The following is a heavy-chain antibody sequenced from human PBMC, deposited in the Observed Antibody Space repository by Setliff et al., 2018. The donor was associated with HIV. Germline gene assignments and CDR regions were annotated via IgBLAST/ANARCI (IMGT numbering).Heavy chain of an antibody. CDR3: AKARVDGDYYYYYYMDV. V-gene: IGHV3-23*01. D-gene: IGHD4-17*01. CDR1: GFTFSSYA. Sequence: PGGSLRLSCAASGFTFSSYAMSWVRQAPGKGLEWVSAISGSGGSTYYADSVRGRFTISRDNSKNTLYLQMNSLRAEDTAVYYCAKARVDGDYYYYYYMDVWGKGTTVTVSS. CDR2: ISGSGGST. J-gene: IGHJ6*03.